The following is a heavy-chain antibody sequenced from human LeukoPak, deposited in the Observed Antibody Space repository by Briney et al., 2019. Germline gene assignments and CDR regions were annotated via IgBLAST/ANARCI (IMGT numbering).Heavy chain of an antibody. CDR3: AREGSSGWYLRWFDP. D-gene: IGHD6-19*01. CDR2: ISSSSGSTI. J-gene: IGHJ5*02. CDR1: GFTFSSYS. Sequence: PGGSLRLSCAASGFTFSSYSMNWVRQAPGKGLEWVSSISSSSGSTIYYADSVKGRFTISRDNAKNSLYLQMNSLRAEDTAVYYCAREGSSGWYLRWFDPWGQGTLVTVSS. V-gene: IGHV3-48*04.